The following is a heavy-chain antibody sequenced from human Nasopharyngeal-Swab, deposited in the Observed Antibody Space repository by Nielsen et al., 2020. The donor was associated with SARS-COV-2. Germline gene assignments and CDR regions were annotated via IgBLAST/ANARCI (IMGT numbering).Heavy chain of an antibody. CDR2: IYSGGST. V-gene: IGHV3-53*01. CDR1: GFTVSSNY. Sequence: GGSLRLSCAASGFTVSSNYMSWVRQAPGKGLEWVSVIYSGGSTYYADSAKGRFTISRDNSKNTLYLQMNSLRAEDTAVYYCARDRGGVYYYYGMDVWGQGTTVTVSS. D-gene: IGHD3-10*01. J-gene: IGHJ6*02. CDR3: ARDRGGVYYYYGMDV.